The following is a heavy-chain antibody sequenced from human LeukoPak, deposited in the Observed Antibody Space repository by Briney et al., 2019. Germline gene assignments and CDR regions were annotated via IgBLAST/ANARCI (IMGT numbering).Heavy chain of an antibody. Sequence: ASVKVSCKTSGYTFTVNCIHWMRQAPGQGLEWMGWINPNTGGTNYGQKFQGRVTMTRHTSISTAYMELSSLRSDDTAVYYCARIHQYYSDGNGYYERWGQGTLVTVSS. CDR2: INPNTGGT. V-gene: IGHV1-2*02. J-gene: IGHJ4*02. CDR1: GYTFTVNC. D-gene: IGHD3-22*01. CDR3: ARIHQYYSDGNGYYER.